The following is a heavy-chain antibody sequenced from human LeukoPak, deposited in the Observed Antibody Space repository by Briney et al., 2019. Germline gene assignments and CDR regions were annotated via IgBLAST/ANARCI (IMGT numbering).Heavy chain of an antibody. J-gene: IGHJ4*02. V-gene: IGHV1-24*01. CDR3: ATDWDCGGDCFDY. Sequence: GASVKVSCKVSGYTLTELSMHWVRQAPGKGLEWMGGFDPEDGETIYAQKFQGKVTMTEDTSTDTAYMELSSLRSEDTAVYYCATDWDCGGDCFDYWGQGTLVTVSS. CDR2: FDPEDGET. D-gene: IGHD2-21*01. CDR1: GYTLTELS.